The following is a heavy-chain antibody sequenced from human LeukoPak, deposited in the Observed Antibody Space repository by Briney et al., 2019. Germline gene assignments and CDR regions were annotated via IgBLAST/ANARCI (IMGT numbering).Heavy chain of an antibody. Sequence: SGTLSLTCAVSGGSISSSNWWSWVRQPPGKGLEWIGEIYHSGSTNYNPSLKSRVTISVDTSKNQFSLKLNSVTAADTAVYYCARPYCGSTSCYAPFDYWGQGGMVTASS. V-gene: IGHV4-4*02. D-gene: IGHD2-2*01. CDR2: IYHSGST. CDR1: GGSISSSNW. CDR3: ARPYCGSTSCYAPFDY. J-gene: IGHJ4*02.